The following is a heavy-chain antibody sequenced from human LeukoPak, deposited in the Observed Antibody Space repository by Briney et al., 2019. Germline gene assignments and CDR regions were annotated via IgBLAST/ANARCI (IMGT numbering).Heavy chain of an antibody. CDR2: IYYSGST. V-gene: IGHV4-59*01. J-gene: IGHJ4*02. CDR1: GGSISSYY. Sequence: SETLSLTCTVSGGSISSYYWSWIRQPPGKGLEWIGYIYYSGSTNYNPSLKSRVTISVDTSKNPFSLKLSSVTAADTAVYYCASSTDSSGYSDYWGQGTLVTVPS. D-gene: IGHD3-22*01. CDR3: ASSTDSSGYSDY.